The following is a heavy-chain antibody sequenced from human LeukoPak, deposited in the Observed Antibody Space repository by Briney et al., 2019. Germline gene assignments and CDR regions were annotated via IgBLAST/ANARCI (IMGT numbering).Heavy chain of an antibody. CDR2: IRGSGGGT. CDR3: ARDPNGDYVGAFDI. D-gene: IGHD4-17*01. Sequence: QSGGSLRLSCAASGFTFSNYAMMWLRQAPGKGPEWVSVIRGSGGGTGYADSVRGRFTISRDNSKNSLYLQMNRQRAEDAAVYYCARDPNGDYVGAFDILGQGTMVTVSS. J-gene: IGHJ3*02. CDR1: GFTFSNYA. V-gene: IGHV3-23*01.